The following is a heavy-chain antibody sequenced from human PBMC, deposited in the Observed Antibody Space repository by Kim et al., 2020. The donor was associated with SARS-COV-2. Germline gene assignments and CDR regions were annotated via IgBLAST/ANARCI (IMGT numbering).Heavy chain of an antibody. D-gene: IGHD3-10*01. Sequence: LKSRVTISVDTSKNQFSLKLSSVTAADTAVYYCARARRNYYGSGSYSFDYWGQGTLVTVSS. CDR3: ARARRNYYGSGSYSFDY. V-gene: IGHV4-31*02. J-gene: IGHJ4*02.